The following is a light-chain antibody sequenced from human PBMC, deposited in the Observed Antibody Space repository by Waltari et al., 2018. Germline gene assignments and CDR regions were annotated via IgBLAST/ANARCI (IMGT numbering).Light chain of an antibody. CDR2: EVT. J-gene: IGLJ3*02. V-gene: IGLV2-8*01. CDR3: SSYAGSNNYWV. Sequence: QSALTQPPSASGSPGQSVTISCTGTSSAVGGYNYVYWYQQYPGRAPKLMIYEVTKRPSGVPDRFSGSKSGNTASLTVSGLQADDEADYYCSSYAGSNNYWVFGGGTTLTVL. CDR1: SSAVGGYNY.